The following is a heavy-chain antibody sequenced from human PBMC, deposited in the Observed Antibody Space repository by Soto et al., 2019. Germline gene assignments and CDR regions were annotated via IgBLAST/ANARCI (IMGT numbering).Heavy chain of an antibody. CDR2: INAGNGNT. CDR3: AREGPAPYYYYGMDV. V-gene: IGHV1-3*01. CDR1: GYTFTSYA. Sequence: QVQLVQSGAEVKKPGASVKVSCKASGYTFTSYAMHWVRQAPGQRLEWMGWINAGNGNTNYAQKLQDRVTMTTDTSTSTAYMELRSLRSDDTAVYYCAREGPAPYYYYGMDVWGQGSTVTVSS. J-gene: IGHJ6*02.